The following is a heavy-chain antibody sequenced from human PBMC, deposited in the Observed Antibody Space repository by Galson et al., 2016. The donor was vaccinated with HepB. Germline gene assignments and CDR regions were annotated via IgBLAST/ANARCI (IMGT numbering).Heavy chain of an antibody. Sequence: SLRLSCAASGFTFSSYGLHWVRQTPGKGLEWVAIISYDGSDTYYADSVKGRFTISRDNSKNTRYLQMSSRRAEDTAVYYCAKDVWRGSGTDYYGMDVWGQGTTVTVSS. V-gene: IGHV3-30*18. D-gene: IGHD1-1*01. CDR3: AKDVWRGSGTDYYGMDV. J-gene: IGHJ6*02. CDR2: ISYDGSDT. CDR1: GFTFSSYG.